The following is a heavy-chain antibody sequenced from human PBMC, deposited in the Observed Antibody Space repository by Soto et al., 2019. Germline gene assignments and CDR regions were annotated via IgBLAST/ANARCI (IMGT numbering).Heavy chain of an antibody. CDR3: ARDYSSSWYLSWFDP. J-gene: IGHJ5*02. D-gene: IGHD6-13*01. Sequence: PSETLSLTCTVSGGSISGYYWSLLRQPPGKGLEWIGYMYNTGSTNYNPSLKSRVTISVDTSKNQFSLKLSSVTAADTAVYYCARDYSSSWYLSWFDPWGQGTLVTVSS. CDR2: MYNTGST. V-gene: IGHV4-59*01. CDR1: GGSISGYY.